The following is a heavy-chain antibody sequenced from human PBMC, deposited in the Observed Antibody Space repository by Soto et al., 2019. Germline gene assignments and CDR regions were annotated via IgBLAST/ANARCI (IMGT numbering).Heavy chain of an antibody. CDR2: IYYSGST. J-gene: IGHJ4*02. CDR3: VRSSTSANYFDY. CDR1: GGSISSGGYY. D-gene: IGHD2-2*01. V-gene: IGHV4-31*03. Sequence: QVQLQESGPGLVKPSQTLSLTCTVSGGSISSGGYYWSWIRQHPGKGLEWIGYIYYSGSTYYNPSLKSRVTISVDTSKNQFSLKLSSVTAADTAVYYCVRSSTSANYFDYWGQGTLVTVSS.